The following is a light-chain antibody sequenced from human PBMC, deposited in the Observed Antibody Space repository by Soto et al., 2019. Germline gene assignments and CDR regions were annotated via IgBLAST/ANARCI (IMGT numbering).Light chain of an antibody. CDR1: QSVSSSY. Sequence: EIVLTQSPGTLSMAPGDRATLSCRASQSVSSSYVAWYQQKPGQAPRLLIYEASIRAIVIPDRFSGSGSGTDFTLTISRLEPEDFAVYHCQQYGSSPPTFGQGSKVEIK. CDR2: EAS. J-gene: IGKJ1*01. V-gene: IGKV3-20*01. CDR3: QQYGSSPPT.